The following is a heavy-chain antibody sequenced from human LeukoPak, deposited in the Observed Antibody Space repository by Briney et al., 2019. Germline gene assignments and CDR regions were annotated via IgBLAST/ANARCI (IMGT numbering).Heavy chain of an antibody. V-gene: IGHV4-59*12. CDR2: IYYSGST. Sequence: SETLSLTCTVSGGSISSYYWSWIRQPPGKGLEWIGYIYYSGSTNYNPSLKSRVTISVDTSKNQFSLKLSSVTAADTAVYYCARGGYQLLLRPYYYGMDVWGKGTTVTVSS. CDR3: ARGGYQLLLRPYYYGMDV. D-gene: IGHD2-2*01. CDR1: GGSISSYY. J-gene: IGHJ6*04.